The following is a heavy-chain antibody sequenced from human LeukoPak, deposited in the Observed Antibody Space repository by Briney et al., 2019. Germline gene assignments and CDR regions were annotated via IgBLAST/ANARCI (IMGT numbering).Heavy chain of an antibody. CDR3: ASASLSALGFDY. V-gene: IGHV4-59*01. Sequence: SETLSLTCTVSGGSISSYYWSWIRQPPGRGLEWIGYIYYSGSTNYNPSLKSRVTISVDTSKNQFSLELSSVTAADTAVYYCASASLSALGFDYWGQGTLVTVSS. D-gene: IGHD7-27*01. CDR1: GGSISSYY. CDR2: IYYSGST. J-gene: IGHJ4*02.